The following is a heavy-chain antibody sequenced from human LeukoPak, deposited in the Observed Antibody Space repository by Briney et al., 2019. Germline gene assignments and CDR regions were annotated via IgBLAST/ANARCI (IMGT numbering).Heavy chain of an antibody. D-gene: IGHD2-2*01. CDR1: GFTFSSYG. V-gene: IGHV3-30*02. J-gene: IGHJ4*02. CDR3: AKDRGSTSCLNY. Sequence: GGSLRLSCAASGFTFSSYGMHWVRQVPGKGLEWVAFIRYDGSNKYYADSVKGRFTISRDNSKNTLYLQMNSLRAEDTAVYYCAKDRGSTSCLNYWGQGTLVTVSS. CDR2: IRYDGSNK.